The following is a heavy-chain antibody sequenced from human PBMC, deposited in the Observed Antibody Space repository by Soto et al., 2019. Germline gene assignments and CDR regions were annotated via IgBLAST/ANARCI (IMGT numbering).Heavy chain of an antibody. V-gene: IGHV1-3*01. CDR1: GYTFTSYA. CDR3: ARGGYSSSSYRNYYYGMDV. D-gene: IGHD6-6*01. CDR2: INAGNGNT. Sequence: AAVKVSCKASGYTFTSYAMHWVRQAPGQRLEWMGWINAGNGNTKYSQKFQGRATITRDTSASTAYMELSSLRTEDTAVYYCARGGYSSSSYRNYYYGMDVWGQGTTVTVSS. J-gene: IGHJ6*02.